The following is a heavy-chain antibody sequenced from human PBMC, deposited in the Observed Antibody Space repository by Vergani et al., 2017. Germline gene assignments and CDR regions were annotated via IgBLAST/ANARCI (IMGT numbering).Heavy chain of an antibody. CDR1: GFTSSYYG. J-gene: IGHJ1*01. V-gene: IGHV3-30*03. D-gene: IGHD1-1*01. CDR2: ISYDGTQK. CDR3: ATKSCGTPGCQIGYFRE. Sequence: QVHLVESGGGVVQPGRSLRLSCVVSGFTSSYYGMHWVRQAPGKGLEWVVVISYDGTQKYYADSVKGRFTISRDNSKSTLYLQMNSLRTDDTAVYYCATKSCGTPGCQIGYFREWGQGTLVTVSS.